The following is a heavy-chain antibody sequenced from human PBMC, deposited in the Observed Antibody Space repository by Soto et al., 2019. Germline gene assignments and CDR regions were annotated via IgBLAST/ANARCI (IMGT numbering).Heavy chain of an antibody. J-gene: IGHJ4*02. CDR3: ANLYNWNYKIVY. Sequence: GGSLRLSCAASGFTFSSYAMSWVRQAPGKGLEWVSAISGSGGSTYYADSVKGRFTISRDNSQNTLYLQMNSLRAEDTAVYCCANLYNWNYKIVYWGQGTLVTVSS. D-gene: IGHD1-7*01. CDR1: GFTFSSYA. V-gene: IGHV3-23*01. CDR2: ISGSGGST.